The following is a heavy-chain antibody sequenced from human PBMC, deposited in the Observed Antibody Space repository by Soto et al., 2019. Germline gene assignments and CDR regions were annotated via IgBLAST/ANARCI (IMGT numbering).Heavy chain of an antibody. V-gene: IGHV1-69*12. Sequence: QVQLVQSGAEVKKPGSSVKVSCKASGGTFSSYAISWVRQAPGQGLEWMGGIIPIFGTANYAQKFQGRVTITADESTSTAYMELSSLRSEDTAVYYCARGPGSGWYFSRLGGWFDPWGQGTLVTVSS. CDR1: GGTFSSYA. CDR3: ARGPGSGWYFSRLGGWFDP. CDR2: IIPIFGTA. J-gene: IGHJ5*02. D-gene: IGHD6-19*01.